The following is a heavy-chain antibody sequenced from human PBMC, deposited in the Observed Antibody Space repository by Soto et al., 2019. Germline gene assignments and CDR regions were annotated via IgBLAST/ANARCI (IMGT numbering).Heavy chain of an antibody. V-gene: IGHV3-73*01. Sequence: GWSLRLSCASSVFTFVGSAMQWVRQASGKGLEWVGHIRSKTNSYATAYAESVKGRFTISRDDSMNTAYLQMNSLKTEDTAVYFCTRQTDAVQWLVVPTDYNFDYWGQGTLVTVSS. CDR1: VFTFVGSA. D-gene: IGHD6-19*01. CDR3: TRQTDAVQWLVVPTDYNFDY. CDR2: IRSKTNSYAT. J-gene: IGHJ4*02.